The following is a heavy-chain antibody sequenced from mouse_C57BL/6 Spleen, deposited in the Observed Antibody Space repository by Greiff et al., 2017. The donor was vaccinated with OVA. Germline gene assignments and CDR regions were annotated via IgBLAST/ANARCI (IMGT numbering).Heavy chain of an antibody. CDR3: ARTSYYGSRGYAMDY. V-gene: IGHV1-64*01. CDR2: IHPNSGST. D-gene: IGHD1-1*01. CDR1: GYTFTSYW. J-gene: IGHJ4*01. Sequence: QVQLKQPGAELVKPGASVKLSCKASGYTFTSYWMHWVKQRPGQGLEWIGMIHPNSGSTNYNEKFKSKATLTVDKSSSTAYMQLSSLTSEDSAVYYCARTSYYGSRGYAMDYWGQGTSVTVSS.